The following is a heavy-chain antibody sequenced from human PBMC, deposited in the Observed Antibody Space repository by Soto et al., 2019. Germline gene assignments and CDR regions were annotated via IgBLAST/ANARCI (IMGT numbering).Heavy chain of an antibody. CDR1: GGSISSYY. D-gene: IGHD4-17*01. CDR3: ASHDYAHYGIDV. CDR2: IYYSGST. V-gene: IGHV4-59*08. Sequence: SETLSLTCTVSGGSISSYYWSWIRQPPGKGLEWIGYIYYSGSTNYNPSLKSRVTISVDTSKNQFSLKLSSVTAADTAVYYCASHDYAHYGIDVWGQGTTVTVSS. J-gene: IGHJ6*02.